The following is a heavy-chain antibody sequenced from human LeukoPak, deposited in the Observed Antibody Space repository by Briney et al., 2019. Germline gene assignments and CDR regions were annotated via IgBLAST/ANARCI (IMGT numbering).Heavy chain of an antibody. CDR3: ARETRRYYYDSSGIAFAGAFDI. Sequence: GGSLRLSCAASGFTFSSYWMHWVRQAPGKGLVWVSRINSDGSSTSYADSVKGRFTISRDNAKNTLYLQMNSLRAEDTAVYYCARETRRYYYDSSGIAFAGAFDIWGQGTTVTVSS. D-gene: IGHD3-22*01. CDR1: GFTFSSYW. CDR2: INSDGSST. J-gene: IGHJ3*02. V-gene: IGHV3-74*01.